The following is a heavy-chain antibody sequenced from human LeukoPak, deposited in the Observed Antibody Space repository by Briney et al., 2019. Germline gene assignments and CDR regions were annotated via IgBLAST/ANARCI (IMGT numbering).Heavy chain of an antibody. Sequence: RSSETLSLTCTVSGGSISSSSYYWGWIRQPPGKGLEWIGSIYYSGSTYYNPSLKSRVTISVDTSKNQFSLKLSSVTAADTAVYYCARGRYIYGGAVGDYFDYWGQGTLVTVSS. J-gene: IGHJ4*02. CDR3: ARGRYIYGGAVGDYFDY. CDR1: GGSISSSSYY. D-gene: IGHD3-3*02. V-gene: IGHV4-39*07. CDR2: IYYSGST.